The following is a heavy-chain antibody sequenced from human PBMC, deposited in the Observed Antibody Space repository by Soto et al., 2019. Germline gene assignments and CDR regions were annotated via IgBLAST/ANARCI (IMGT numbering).Heavy chain of an antibody. CDR1: GYTFTSYG. CDR3: ARDLPTMDV. V-gene: IGHV1-18*01. Sequence: QVQLVQSGAEVKKPGASVKVSCKASGYTFTSYGISWVRQAHGQGLEGMGWIRAYNGNTNYAQKLQGRVTITTDTSTSTSYIEQRSLRSDDTNVYYSARDLPTMDVWGQGTTVTASS. CDR2: IRAYNGNT. J-gene: IGHJ6*02.